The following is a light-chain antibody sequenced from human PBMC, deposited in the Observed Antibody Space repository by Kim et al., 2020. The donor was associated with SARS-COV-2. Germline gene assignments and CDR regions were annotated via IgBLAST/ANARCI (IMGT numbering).Light chain of an antibody. V-gene: IGKV1-6*01. Sequence: AIQMTQSPSSLSASVGDRVTITCRASQGIRTELGWYQQKPGKAPKLLIYAASSLQSGVPSRFSGSGSGTDFTLTISSLQPEDFATYYCLHDDNYPRTFGQGTKGDIK. J-gene: IGKJ1*01. CDR2: AAS. CDR3: LHDDNYPRT. CDR1: QGIRTE.